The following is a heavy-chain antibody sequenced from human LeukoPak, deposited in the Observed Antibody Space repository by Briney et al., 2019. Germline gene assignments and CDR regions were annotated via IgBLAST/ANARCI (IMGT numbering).Heavy chain of an antibody. CDR3: AKLPLGEVKRGNYYYYMDV. CDR1: GGSISSGDYY. CDR2: SYYSGST. V-gene: IGHV4-30-4*08. J-gene: IGHJ6*03. D-gene: IGHD1-26*01. Sequence: SRTLSLTCTVSGGSISSGDYYWSWLRQPPGKGLEWIGYSYYSGSTYYNPSLKSRVTISVDTSKNQFSLQLSSATAADTAVYYCAKLPLGEVKRGNYYYYMDVWGKGTTVTVSS.